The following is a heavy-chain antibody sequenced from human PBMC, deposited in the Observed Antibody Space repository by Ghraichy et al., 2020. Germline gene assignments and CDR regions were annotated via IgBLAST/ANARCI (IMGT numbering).Heavy chain of an antibody. V-gene: IGHV3-74*01. D-gene: IGHD2/OR15-2a*01. CDR1: GFTFSTYW. CDR3: ARVDCNSGDCTDRHFDL. CDR2: LNSDGRRT. Sequence: GESQNISCAASGFTFSTYWMHWVRQVPGKGLVWVSRLNSDGRRTSYADSVKGRFTISRDNAKNTLFLQMNSLRAEDTAVYYCARVDCNSGDCTDRHFDLWGQGTVVTVSS. J-gene: IGHJ4*02.